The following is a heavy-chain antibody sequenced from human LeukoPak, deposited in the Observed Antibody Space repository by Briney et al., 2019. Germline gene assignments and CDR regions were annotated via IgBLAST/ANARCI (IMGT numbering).Heavy chain of an antibody. D-gene: IGHD1-26*01. CDR3: DREGDVVGATIAS. Sequence: SETLSLTCAVYGGSFSGYYWSWIRQPPGKGLEWIGEINHSGSTNYNPSLKSRVTISVDTSKNQFSLKLSSVTAADTAVYFCDREGDVVGATIASGGQGTLVTVSS. CDR2: INHSGST. J-gene: IGHJ4*02. CDR1: GGSFSGYY. V-gene: IGHV4-34*01.